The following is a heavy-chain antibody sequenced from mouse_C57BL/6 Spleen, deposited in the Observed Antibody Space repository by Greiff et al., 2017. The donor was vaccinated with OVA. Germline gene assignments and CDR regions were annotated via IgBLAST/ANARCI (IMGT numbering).Heavy chain of an antibody. D-gene: IGHD2-10*01. J-gene: IGHJ4*01. CDR3: ARDPYYGGAMDY. V-gene: IGHV5-4*01. Sequence: DVMLVESGGGLVKPGGSLKLSCAASGFTFSSYAMSWVRQTPEKRLEWVATISDGGSYTYYPDNVKGRFTISRDNAKTNLYLQMSHLKSEDTAMYYCARDPYYGGAMDYWGQGTSVTVSS. CDR2: ISDGGSYT. CDR1: GFTFSSYA.